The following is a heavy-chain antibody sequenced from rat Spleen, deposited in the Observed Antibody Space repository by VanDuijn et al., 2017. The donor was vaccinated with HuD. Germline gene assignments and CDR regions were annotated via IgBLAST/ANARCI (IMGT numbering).Heavy chain of an antibody. CDR1: GFTFSDYY. Sequence: EVQLVESGGGLVQPGRSLKLSCAASGFTFSDYYMAWVRQAPTKGLEWVAYISAGGDNTYYRDSVKGRFIISRDNAKNTLYLQMDSLRSEDTATYYCARHRIYYSSYVYAFDYWGQGVMVTVSS. J-gene: IGHJ2*01. V-gene: IGHV5-25*01. CDR2: ISAGGDNT. D-gene: IGHD1-2*01. CDR3: ARHRIYYSSYVYAFDY.